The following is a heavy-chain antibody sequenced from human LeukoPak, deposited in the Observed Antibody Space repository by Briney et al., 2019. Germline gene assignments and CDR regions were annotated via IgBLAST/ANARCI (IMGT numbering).Heavy chain of an antibody. D-gene: IGHD3-22*01. Sequence: GASVKVSCKASGYTFTGYYMHWVRQAPGQGLEWMGWINPNSGGTNYAQKFQGRVTMTRDTSISTAYMELSRLRSDDTAVYYCATHYYDSSGYYLPLDYWGQGTLVTVSS. V-gene: IGHV1-2*02. J-gene: IGHJ4*02. CDR2: INPNSGGT. CDR1: GYTFTGYY. CDR3: ATHYYDSSGYYLPLDY.